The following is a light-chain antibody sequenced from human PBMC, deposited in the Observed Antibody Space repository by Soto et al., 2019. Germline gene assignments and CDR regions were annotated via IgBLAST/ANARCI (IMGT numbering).Light chain of an antibody. CDR1: HTISNN. J-gene: IGKJ1*01. V-gene: IGKV3-15*01. CDR2: GAS. Sequence: VLPQSPVTLSVSPGERAPLSCRASHTISNNLAWYQRRPGQDPRLLIHGASTRATGVPDRFSGSGSGKEFTLTISGLQYEDFDTYYCLQYNGYYRTGGQGTKG. CDR3: LQYNGYYRT.